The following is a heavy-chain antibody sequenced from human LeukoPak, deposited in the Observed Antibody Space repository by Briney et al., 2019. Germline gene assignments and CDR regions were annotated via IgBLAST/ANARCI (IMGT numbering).Heavy chain of an antibody. CDR3: ARGIPRYYVYATLDYFDY. CDR1: GGSFSGYY. V-gene: IGHV4-34*01. D-gene: IGHD2-8*01. Sequence: SETLSLTCAVYGGSFSGYYWSWIRQPPGKGLEWIGEINHSGSTNYNPSLKSRVTISVDTSKDQFSLKLSSVTAADTAVYYCARGIPRYYVYATLDYFDYWGQGTLVTVSS. J-gene: IGHJ4*02. CDR2: INHSGST.